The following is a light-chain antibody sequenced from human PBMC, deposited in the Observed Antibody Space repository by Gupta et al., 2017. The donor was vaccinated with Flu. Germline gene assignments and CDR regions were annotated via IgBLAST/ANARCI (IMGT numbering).Light chain of an antibody. CDR2: GAS. CDR3: QQYDNWPPIT. CDR1: RSVSTN. J-gene: IGKJ5*01. Sequence: ERATPSCKASRSVSTNLAWYQQKPGLAPRLLRYGASTRATGIPARFSGSGSGTEFTLTISSLQSEDFAVYYCQQYDNWPPITFGQGTRLEIK. V-gene: IGKV3-15*01.